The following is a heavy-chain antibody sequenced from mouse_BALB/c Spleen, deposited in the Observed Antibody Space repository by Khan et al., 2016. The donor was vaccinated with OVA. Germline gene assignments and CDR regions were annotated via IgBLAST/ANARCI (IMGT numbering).Heavy chain of an antibody. CDR2: ISYSDVT. D-gene: IGHD1-1*01. J-gene: IGHJ2*01. CDR3: ARGNYYGYYFDY. V-gene: IGHV3-2*02. Sequence: EVQLVETGPGLVKPSQSLSLTCTVTSYSITSGYAWNWIRQFPGNKLEWMGYISYSDVTNYNPSLKSRISITRDTSKNQFFLQLNSVTTEDTATYYCARGNYYGYYFDYWGQGTTLTVSS. CDR1: SYSITSGYA.